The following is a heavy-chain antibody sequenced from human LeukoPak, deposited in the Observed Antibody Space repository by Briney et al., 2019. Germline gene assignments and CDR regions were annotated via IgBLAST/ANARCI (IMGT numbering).Heavy chain of an antibody. J-gene: IGHJ4*02. CDR2: IYYSGST. V-gene: IGHV4-59*01. Sequence: SETLSLTCTVSGGSISSYYWSWIRQPPGKGLEWIGYIYYSGSTNYNPSLKSRVTISVDTSENQFSLKLSSVTAADTAVYYCARVSRSRYYDILTGYYFSMDFDYWGQGTLVTVSS. CDR3: ARVSRSRYYDILTGYYFSMDFDY. CDR1: GGSISSYY. D-gene: IGHD3-9*01.